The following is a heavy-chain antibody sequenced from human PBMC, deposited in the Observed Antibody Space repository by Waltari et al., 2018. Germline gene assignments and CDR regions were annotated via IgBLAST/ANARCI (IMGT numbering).Heavy chain of an antibody. V-gene: IGHV3-74*01. J-gene: IGHJ4*02. CDR1: GFTFGSYW. Sequence: EVQLVESGGGLVQPGGSLRLSCAASGFTFGSYWMHWVRQAPGKGLVWVSRVTIDCSSTTYADSVKGRFTISRDNARNTLYLQMNSLRAEDTAVYYCARDGHGTVDFDLWGQGTVVTVSS. CDR3: ARDGHGTVDFDL. CDR2: VTIDCSST.